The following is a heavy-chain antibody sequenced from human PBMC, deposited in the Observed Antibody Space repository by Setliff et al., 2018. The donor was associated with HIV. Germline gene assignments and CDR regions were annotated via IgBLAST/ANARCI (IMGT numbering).Heavy chain of an antibody. CDR1: GYTFTRYA. V-gene: IGHV1-3*04. CDR2: INTNTGNT. Sequence: ASVKVSCKASGYTFTRYAMNWVRQAPGQGLEWMGWINTNTGNTKYSPKFQGRVTITRDTSATTAYMELSSLRSEDTAVYYCARGFSVYSSSDPLLNWFDPWGQGTPVTVSS. CDR3: ARGFSVYSSSDPLLNWFDP. J-gene: IGHJ5*02. D-gene: IGHD6-6*01.